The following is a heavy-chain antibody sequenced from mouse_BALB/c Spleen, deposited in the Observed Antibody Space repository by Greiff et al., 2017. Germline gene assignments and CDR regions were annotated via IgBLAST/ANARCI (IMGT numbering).Heavy chain of an antibody. D-gene: IGHD2-3*01. CDR1: GYSFTSYW. J-gene: IGHJ3*01. Sequence: EVKLVESGTVLARPGASVKMSCKASGYSFTSYWMHWVKQRPGQGLEWIGAIYPGNSDTSYNQKFKGKAKLTAVTSASTAYMELSSLTNEDSAVYYCTQENGYYPAWFAYWGQGTLVTVSA. CDR3: TQENGYYPAWFAY. V-gene: IGHV1-5*01. CDR2: IYPGNSDT.